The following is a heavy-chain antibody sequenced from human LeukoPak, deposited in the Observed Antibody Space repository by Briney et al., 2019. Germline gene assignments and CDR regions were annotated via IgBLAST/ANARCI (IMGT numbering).Heavy chain of an antibody. Sequence: GESLSTSCKTSGYSFSTFWISWVRHMPGEGLEWMGRIHPGDSEITYSPSFQGHVTFSTDKSITTAYLQWTSLKASDTAMYFCARHYDHDMTLLHSWGRGTQVTVSS. CDR3: ARHYDHDMTLLHS. D-gene: IGHD3-16*01. CDR2: IHPGDSEI. J-gene: IGHJ4*02. CDR1: GYSFSTFW. V-gene: IGHV5-10-1*01.